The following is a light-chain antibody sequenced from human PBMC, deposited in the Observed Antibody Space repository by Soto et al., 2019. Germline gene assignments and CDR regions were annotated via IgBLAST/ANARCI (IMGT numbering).Light chain of an antibody. Sequence: IVMTQSPATLSVSPGERATLSCRASQSLRSNLAWYQQKPGQAPRLLIYAASTRATGIPARFSGSGSGTEFTPTISSLQSEDFAVYYCQQYNNWWTFGQGTKVEIK. CDR1: QSLRSN. V-gene: IGKV3-15*01. CDR3: QQYNNWWT. J-gene: IGKJ1*01. CDR2: AAS.